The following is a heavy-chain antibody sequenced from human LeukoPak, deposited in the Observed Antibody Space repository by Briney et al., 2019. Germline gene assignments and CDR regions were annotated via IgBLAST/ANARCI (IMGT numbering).Heavy chain of an antibody. D-gene: IGHD5-18*01. CDR3: AKDIGVGRYSYGNFDY. Sequence: GGSLRLSCAASGFTFDDYAMHWVRQTPGKGLEWVSGISWNSGSIGYADSVKGRFTISRDNAKNSLYLQMNSLRAEDTALYYCAKDIGVGRYSYGNFDYWGQGTLVTVSS. CDR2: ISWNSGSI. CDR1: GFTFDDYA. V-gene: IGHV3-9*01. J-gene: IGHJ4*02.